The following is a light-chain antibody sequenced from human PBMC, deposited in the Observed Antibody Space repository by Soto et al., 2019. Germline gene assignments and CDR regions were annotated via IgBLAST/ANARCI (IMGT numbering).Light chain of an antibody. CDR3: QQRTNWL. CDR1: QDISNY. J-gene: IGKJ4*01. CDR2: DAS. Sequence: EIVLTQSPATLSWSPGERAALSCIASQDISNYLAWYQQKPGQAPRLLIYDASNRATGIPARFSGSGSGTDFTLTISSLEPEDYAVYYCQQRTNWLFGGGTKVEIK. V-gene: IGKV3-11*01.